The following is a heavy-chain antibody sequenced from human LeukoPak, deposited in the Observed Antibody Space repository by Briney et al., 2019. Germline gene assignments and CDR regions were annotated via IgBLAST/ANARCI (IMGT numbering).Heavy chain of an antibody. CDR2: ISGSGGRT. V-gene: IGHV3-23*01. D-gene: IGHD6-19*01. J-gene: IGHJ5*02. CDR1: GFTFSSYA. CDR3: AKGGGSGWYGPSNWFDP. Sequence: GGSLRLSCAASGFTFSSYAMSWVRQAPGKGLEWVSGISGSGGRTYYADSVKGRFTISRDNSKNTLYLQMNSLRAEDTAVYYCAKGGGSGWYGPSNWFDPWGQGTLVTVSS.